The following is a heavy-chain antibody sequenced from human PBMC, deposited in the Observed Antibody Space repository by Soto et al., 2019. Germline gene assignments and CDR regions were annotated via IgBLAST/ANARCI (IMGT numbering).Heavy chain of an antibody. Sequence: LRLSCAASGFTFDDYAMHWVRQAPGKGLEWVSGISWNSGSIGYADSVKGRFTISRDNAKNSLYLQMNSLRAEDTALYYCAGGGYQLPPTNYYYGMDVWGQGTTVTVSS. CDR1: GFTFDDYA. D-gene: IGHD2-2*01. CDR2: ISWNSGSI. V-gene: IGHV3-9*01. CDR3: AGGGYQLPPTNYYYGMDV. J-gene: IGHJ6*02.